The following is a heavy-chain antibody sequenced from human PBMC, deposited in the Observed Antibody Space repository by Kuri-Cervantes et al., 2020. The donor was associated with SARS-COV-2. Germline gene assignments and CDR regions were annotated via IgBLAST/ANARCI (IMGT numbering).Heavy chain of an antibody. V-gene: IGHV3-21*01. J-gene: IGHJ3*02. Sequence: LSLTCAASGFNLSSYTITWVRQAPGKGLEWVSSMRGSSGYISYADSLRGRFTISRDNAKNTLYLQMNSLRAEDTAVYYCASVGALRPYDAFDIWGQGTMVTVSS. CDR2: MRGSSGYI. CDR1: GFNLSSYT. CDR3: ASVGALRPYDAFDI. D-gene: IGHD5-12*01.